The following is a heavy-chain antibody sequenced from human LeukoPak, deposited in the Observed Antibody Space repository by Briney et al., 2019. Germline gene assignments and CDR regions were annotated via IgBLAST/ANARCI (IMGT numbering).Heavy chain of an antibody. CDR1: GYTFTGYY. J-gene: IGHJ4*02. D-gene: IGHD3-22*01. CDR3: ARARESSGYYPFDY. Sequence: ASVKVSCKASGYTFTGYYMHWVRQAPGQGLEWMGWINPNSGGTNYAQKFQGRVTMTRDTSISTAYMELSRLRSDDTAVYYCARARESSGYYPFDYWGQGTLVTVSS. CDR2: INPNSGGT. V-gene: IGHV1-2*02.